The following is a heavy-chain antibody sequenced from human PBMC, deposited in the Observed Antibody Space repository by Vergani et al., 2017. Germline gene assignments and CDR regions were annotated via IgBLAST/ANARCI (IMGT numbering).Heavy chain of an antibody. CDR3: ARGDCSGGSCFAFYYYYGMDV. CDR1: GGTFSSYA. V-gene: IGHV1-69*13. D-gene: IGHD2-15*01. CDR2: IIPIFGTA. Sequence: QVQLMQSGAEVKKPGSSVKVSCKASGGTFSSYAISWVRQAPGQGLEWMGRIIPIFGTANYAQKFQGRVTITADESTSTAYMELSSLRSEDTAVYYCARGDCSGGSCFAFYYYYGMDVWGQGTTVTVSS. J-gene: IGHJ6*02.